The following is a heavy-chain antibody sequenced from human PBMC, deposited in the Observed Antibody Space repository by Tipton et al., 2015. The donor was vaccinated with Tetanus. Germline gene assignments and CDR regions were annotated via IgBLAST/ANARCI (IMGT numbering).Heavy chain of an antibody. CDR2: VYHTGST. V-gene: IGHV4-30-2*02. CDR3: ARLIMITLGGVIELWYFDL. CDR1: GDSITSSKYS. D-gene: IGHD3-16*02. Sequence: TLSLTCTVSGDSITSSKYSWNWIRQPPGKGLEWIGYVYHTGSTYYKPSLKSRVSISVDTAKNQFSLRLTSVTAAGTAVYYCARLIMITLGGVIELWYFDLWGRGTLVTVSS. J-gene: IGHJ2*01.